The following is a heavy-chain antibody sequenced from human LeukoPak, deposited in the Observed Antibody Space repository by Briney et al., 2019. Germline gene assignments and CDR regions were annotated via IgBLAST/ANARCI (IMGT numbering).Heavy chain of an antibody. CDR2: INWNGGST. V-gene: IGHV3-20*04. D-gene: IGHD3-10*01. CDR3: ATLRYDAFDI. Sequence: WPGGSLRLSCAASGFTFSSYGMSWVRQAPGKGLEWVSGINWNGGSTGYADSVKGRFTISRDNAKNSLYLEMNSLRAEDTALYYCATLRYDAFDIWGQGTMVTVSS. J-gene: IGHJ3*02. CDR1: GFTFSSYG.